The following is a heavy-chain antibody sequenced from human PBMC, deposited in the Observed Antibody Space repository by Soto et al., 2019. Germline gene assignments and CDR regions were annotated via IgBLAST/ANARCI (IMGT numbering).Heavy chain of an antibody. Sequence: EVQLLESGGGLVQPGGSLRLSCAAPGFTFSNYVMTWVRQRPGKGLEWVSTISGSGRDTYYADSVKGRFTISRDSSKNTLYLQINTLRAEDTAIYYCAKDGDYHGSGSFLDYWGQGTLVTVSS. J-gene: IGHJ4*02. CDR3: AKDGDYHGSGSFLDY. V-gene: IGHV3-23*01. CDR1: GFTFSNYV. CDR2: ISGSGRDT. D-gene: IGHD3-10*01.